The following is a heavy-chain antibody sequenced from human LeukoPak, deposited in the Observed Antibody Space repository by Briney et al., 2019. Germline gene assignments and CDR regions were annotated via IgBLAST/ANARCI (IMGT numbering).Heavy chain of an antibody. D-gene: IGHD2-15*01. CDR3: ARGRVGYCSGGSCYTFDY. CDR2: INHSGST. CDR1: GGSFSGYY. Sequence: PSETLSLTCAVYGGSFSGYYWSWIRQPPGKGLEWIGEINHSGSTNYNPSLKSRVTISVDTSKNQFSLKLSSVTAADTAVYYCARGRVGYCSGGSCYTFDYWGQGTLVTVSS. V-gene: IGHV4-34*01. J-gene: IGHJ4*02.